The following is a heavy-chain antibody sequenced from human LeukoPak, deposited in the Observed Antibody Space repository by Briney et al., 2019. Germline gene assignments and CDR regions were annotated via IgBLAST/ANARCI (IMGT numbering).Heavy chain of an antibody. CDR3: ARELLNFNPAGY. J-gene: IGHJ4*02. V-gene: IGHV4-38-2*02. CDR1: GDSISSGSH. Sequence: SETLSLTCTVSGDSISSGSHWGWLRQPPGKGLEWIGCISHSGTTYYNPSLKSRVTISVDTSKKQFSLNLNSVTAADTAVYYCARELLNFNPAGYWGQGTLVTVSS. D-gene: IGHD3-9*01. CDR2: ISHSGTT.